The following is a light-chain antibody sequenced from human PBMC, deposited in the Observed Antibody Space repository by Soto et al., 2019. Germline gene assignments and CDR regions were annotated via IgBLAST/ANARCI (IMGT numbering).Light chain of an antibody. CDR3: QQYSYWPPP. V-gene: IGKV3-15*01. Sequence: TPHPDNLSVSPPAGPTRSCRASQGVSSYVAWHQQKASQAPSLLINGATSKATGIPGRFSGSGSGTEFSLTISILQSEDFAVYCCQQYSYWPPPFGQGTKVDIK. CDR1: QGVSSY. J-gene: IGKJ1*01. CDR2: GAT.